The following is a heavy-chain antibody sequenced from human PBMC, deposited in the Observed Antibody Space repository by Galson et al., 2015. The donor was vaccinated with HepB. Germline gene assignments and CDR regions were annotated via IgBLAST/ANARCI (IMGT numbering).Heavy chain of an antibody. CDR1: GYTFTGYY. V-gene: IGHV1-2*04. D-gene: IGHD3-22*01. CDR2: INPNSGGT. Sequence: SVKVSCKASGYTFTGYYMHWVRQAPGQGLEWMGWINPNSGGTNYAQKFQGWVTMTRDTSISTAYMELSRLRSDDTAVYYCARGGDSSGYYFDYWGQGTLVTVSS. CDR3: ARGGDSSGYYFDY. J-gene: IGHJ4*02.